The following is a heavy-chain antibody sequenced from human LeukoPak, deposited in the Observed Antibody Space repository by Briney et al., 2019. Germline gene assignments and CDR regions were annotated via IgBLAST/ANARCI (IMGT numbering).Heavy chain of an antibody. J-gene: IGHJ4*02. CDR1: GFTFSSYA. CDR2: ISYAGSSS. D-gene: IGHD2-8*02. Sequence: GGSLRLSCAASGFTFSSYAMTWVRQAPGKGLEWVSTISYAGSSSYYADSVKGRFTISRDNSKNTLYLQMGSLRVEDTAIYYCGKDSRTGGPRAFDSWGQGTLVTVSS. CDR3: GKDSRTGGPRAFDS. V-gene: IGHV3-23*01.